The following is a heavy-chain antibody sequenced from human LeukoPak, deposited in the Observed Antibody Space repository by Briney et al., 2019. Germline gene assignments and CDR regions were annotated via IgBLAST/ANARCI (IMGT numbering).Heavy chain of an antibody. CDR2: IIPIFGTA. CDR3: ARGARGYSYGSVDY. D-gene: IGHD5-18*01. Sequence: ASVKVSCKASGYTFTSYGISWMRQAPGQGLEWMGGIIPIFGTANYAQKFQGRVTITADESTSTAYMELSSLRSEDTAVYYCARGARGYSYGSVDYWGQGTLVTVSS. J-gene: IGHJ4*02. CDR1: GYTFTSYG. V-gene: IGHV1-69*13.